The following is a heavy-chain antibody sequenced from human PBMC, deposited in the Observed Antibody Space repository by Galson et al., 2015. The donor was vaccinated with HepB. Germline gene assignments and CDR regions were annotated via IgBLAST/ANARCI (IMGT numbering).Heavy chain of an antibody. CDR3: AREMRRIVVVTAIPSHFDY. Sequence: SLRLSCAASGFTFSSYAMHWVRQAPGKGLEWVAVISYDGSNKYYADSVKGRFTISRDNSKNTLYLQMNSLRAEDTAVYYCAREMRRIVVVTAIPSHFDYWGQGTLVTVSS. V-gene: IGHV3-30-3*01. CDR1: GFTFSSYA. D-gene: IGHD2-21*02. J-gene: IGHJ4*02. CDR2: ISYDGSNK.